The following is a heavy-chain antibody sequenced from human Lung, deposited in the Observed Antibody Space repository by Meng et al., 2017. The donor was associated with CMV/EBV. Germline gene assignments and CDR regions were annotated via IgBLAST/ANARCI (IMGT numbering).Heavy chain of an antibody. CDR2: FYRGDFGT. V-gene: IGHV3-23*03. CDR3: VKDDSSGWGDY. Sequence: ESLRLXCAASGFTFSSYAMSWVRQAPGKGLEWVSVFYRGDFGTNYVDSVKGRFTISKDYYSNTLYLQMNSLRFEDTAVYYCVKDDSSGWGDYWGQGTLVTVSS. J-gene: IGHJ4*02. D-gene: IGHD4-11*01. CDR1: GFTFSSYA.